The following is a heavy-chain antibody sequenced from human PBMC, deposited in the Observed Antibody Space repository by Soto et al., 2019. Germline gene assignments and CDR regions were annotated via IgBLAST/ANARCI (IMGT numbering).Heavy chain of an antibody. CDR3: ARDNVATTGGYYYYGMDV. Sequence: QVQLVESGGGMVQPGRSLRLSCAASGFTFSSYAMHWVRQAPGKGLEWVAVISYDGSNKYYADSVKGRFTISRDNSKNTLYLQMNSLRAEDTAVYYCARDNVATTGGYYYYGMDVWGQGTTVTVSS. CDR2: ISYDGSNK. CDR1: GFTFSSYA. V-gene: IGHV3-30-3*01. D-gene: IGHD5-12*01. J-gene: IGHJ6*02.